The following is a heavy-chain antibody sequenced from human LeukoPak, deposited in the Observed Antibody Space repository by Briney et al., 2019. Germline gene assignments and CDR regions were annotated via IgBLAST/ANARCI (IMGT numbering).Heavy chain of an antibody. CDR2: IYPGDSDT. CDR1: GYSFTSYW. CDR3: ARLTDYDFWSGPPQYYFDY. J-gene: IGHJ4*02. D-gene: IGHD3-3*01. Sequence: GESLQISCKGSGYSFTSYWIGWVRQMPGKGLEWMGIIYPGDSDTRYSPSFQGQVTISADKSISTAYLQWSSLKASDTAMYYCARLTDYDFWSGPPQYYFDYRGQGTLVTVSS. V-gene: IGHV5-51*01.